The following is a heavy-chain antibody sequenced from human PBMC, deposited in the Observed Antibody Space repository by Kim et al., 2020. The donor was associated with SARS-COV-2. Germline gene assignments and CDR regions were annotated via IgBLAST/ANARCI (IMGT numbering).Heavy chain of an antibody. D-gene: IGHD3-22*01. V-gene: IGHV3-13*04. CDR3: ARVPVARDSSGHYGMDV. Sequence: GGSLRLSCAASGFTFSSYDMHWVRQATGKGLEWVSAIGTAGDTYYPGSVKGRFTISRENAKNSLYLQMNSLRAGDTAVYYCARVPVARDSSGHYGMDVWGQGTTVTVSS. J-gene: IGHJ6*02. CDR1: GFTFSSYD. CDR2: IGTAGDT.